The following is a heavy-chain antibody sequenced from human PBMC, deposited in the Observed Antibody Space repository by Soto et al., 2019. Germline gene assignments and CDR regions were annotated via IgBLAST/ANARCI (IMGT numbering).Heavy chain of an antibody. CDR3: ARESPYNWNLGYYYGMDV. D-gene: IGHD1-20*01. J-gene: IGHJ6*02. Sequence: SQTLSLTCAISGDSVSSNSAAWNWIRQSPSRGLEWLGRTYYRSKWYNDYAVSVKGRITINPDTSKNQFSLQLNSVTPEDTAVYYCARESPYNWNLGYYYGMDVWGQGTTVTVSS. CDR2: TYYRSKWYN. V-gene: IGHV6-1*01. CDR1: GDSVSSNSAA.